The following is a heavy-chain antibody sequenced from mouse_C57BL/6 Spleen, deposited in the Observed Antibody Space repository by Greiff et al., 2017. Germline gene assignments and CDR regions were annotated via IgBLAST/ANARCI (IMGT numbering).Heavy chain of an antibody. J-gene: IGHJ4*01. CDR3: ARDGDYYGSSSYYYAMDY. V-gene: IGHV3-6*01. Sequence: VQLKESGPGLVKPSQSLSLTCSVTGYSITSGYYWNWIRQFPGNKLEWMGYISYDGSNNYNPSLKNRISIPRDTSKNQFFLKLNSVTTEDTATYYCARDGDYYGSSSYYYAMDYWGQGTSVTVSS. CDR2: ISYDGSN. CDR1: GYSITSGYY. D-gene: IGHD1-1*01.